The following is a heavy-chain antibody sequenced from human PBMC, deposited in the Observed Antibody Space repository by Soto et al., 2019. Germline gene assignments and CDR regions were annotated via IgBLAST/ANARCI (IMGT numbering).Heavy chain of an antibody. CDR1: GGTFSSYT. J-gene: IGHJ5*02. D-gene: IGHD2-15*01. CDR3: ACSTYCSGGSCYRGANWFDP. Sequence: QVQLVQSGAEVKKPGSSVKVSCKASGGTFSSYTISWVRQAPGQGLEWMGRIIPILGIANYAQKFQGRVTITADKCTSTAYTELSSLRSEDTGVYYRACSTYCSGGSCYRGANWFDPWGQGTLVTGSS. CDR2: IIPILGIA. V-gene: IGHV1-69*02.